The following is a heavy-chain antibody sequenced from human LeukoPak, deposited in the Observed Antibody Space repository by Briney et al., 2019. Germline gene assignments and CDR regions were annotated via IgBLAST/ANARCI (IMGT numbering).Heavy chain of an antibody. D-gene: IGHD5-18*01. CDR3: TTEDTAMATFDY. CDR2: IKSTPEGGAT. J-gene: IGHJ4*02. V-gene: IGHV3-15*01. Sequence: GGSLRLSCAASGFTFINAWMTWVRQAPGKGLEWVGRIKSTPEGGATDYAAPVKGRFTISRDDSKNTLYLQMNSLKTEDTAVYYCTTEDTAMATFDYWGQGTLVTVSS. CDR1: GFTFINAW.